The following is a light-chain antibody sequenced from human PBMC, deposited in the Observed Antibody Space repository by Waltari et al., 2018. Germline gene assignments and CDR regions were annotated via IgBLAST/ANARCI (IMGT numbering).Light chain of an antibody. CDR3: QQYDGIVLT. Sequence: EIVLTQSPGTLSLSPGARATLSCRASQSVSSLSLTWYQQKPGQAPRRLIYGASTRATGIPDRFRGSGSGTDFTLTISRLEPEDFAVYYCQQYDGIVLTFGGGTKVEI. CDR1: QSVSSLS. CDR2: GAS. V-gene: IGKV3-20*01. J-gene: IGKJ4*01.